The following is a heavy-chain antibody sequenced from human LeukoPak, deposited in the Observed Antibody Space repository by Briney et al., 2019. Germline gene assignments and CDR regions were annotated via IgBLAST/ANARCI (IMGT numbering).Heavy chain of an antibody. CDR2: ISYDGSNK. Sequence: GGSLRLSCAASGFTFSSYAMHWVRQAPGKGLEWVAVISYDGSNKYYADSVKGRFTISRHNSKNTLYLQMNSLRAEDTAVYYCARVHAVAAQDYWGQGTLVTASS. CDR3: ARVHAVAAQDY. CDR1: GFTFSSYA. J-gene: IGHJ4*02. D-gene: IGHD6-19*01. V-gene: IGHV3-30-3*01.